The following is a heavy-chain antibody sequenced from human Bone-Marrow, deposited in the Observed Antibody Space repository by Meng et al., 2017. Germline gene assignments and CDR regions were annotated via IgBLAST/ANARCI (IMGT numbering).Heavy chain of an antibody. CDR3: ARDNVLLWLEEVRREYYFDY. J-gene: IGHJ4*02. Sequence: SETLSLTCTVSGGSISSSSYYWGWIRQPPVNGLEWIGRIYYSGNTYYNPSLKSRVTISVDTSKNQFSLKLSSVTAEDTAVYYCARDNVLLWLEEVRREYYFDYWGQGTLVTVSS. V-gene: IGHV4-39*07. CDR2: IYYSGNT. CDR1: GGSISSSSYY. D-gene: IGHD3-10*01.